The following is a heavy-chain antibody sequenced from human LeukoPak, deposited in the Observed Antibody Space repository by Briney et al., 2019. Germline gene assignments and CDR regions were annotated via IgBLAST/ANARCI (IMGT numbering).Heavy chain of an antibody. D-gene: IGHD4-23*01. J-gene: IGHJ3*02. V-gene: IGHV3-23*01. CDR1: GFTFTSYS. Sequence: PGGSLRLSCAASGFTFTSYSMSWVRQAPGKGLEWVSGTSDRGDYTYYADSVKGRFTISRDNSKNTLYLQMNSLRAEDTAVYYCARVDYGGEGAFDIWGQGTMVTVSS. CDR2: TSDRGDYT. CDR3: ARVDYGGEGAFDI.